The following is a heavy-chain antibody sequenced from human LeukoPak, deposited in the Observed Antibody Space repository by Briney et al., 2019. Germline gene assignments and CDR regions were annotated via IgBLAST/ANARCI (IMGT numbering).Heavy chain of an antibody. V-gene: IGHV3-23*01. D-gene: IGHD3-22*01. CDR2: ISNDGGGT. Sequence: LRTYFTTSGVIFNSFGRISVRQAPGKGLKLVSAISNDGGGTTYADFVKGRFTISRDNSKNTLFLQMNSLRAEDTALYYCAKGSSGYFADLWGQGTLVTVSS. J-gene: IGHJ4*02. CDR1: GVIFNSFG. CDR3: AKGSSGYFADL.